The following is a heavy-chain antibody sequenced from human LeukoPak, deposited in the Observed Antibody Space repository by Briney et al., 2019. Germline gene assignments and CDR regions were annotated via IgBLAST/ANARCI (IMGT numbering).Heavy chain of an antibody. CDR3: ARSMVLIAAAGRGFDY. D-gene: IGHD6-13*01. Sequence: PSETLSPTCAVYGGSFSGYYWSWIRQPPGKGLEWIGEINHSGSTNYNPSLKSRVTISVDTSKNQFSLKVSSVTAADTAVYYCARSMVLIAAAGRGFDYWGQGTLVTVSS. CDR1: GGSFSGYY. CDR2: INHSGST. J-gene: IGHJ4*02. V-gene: IGHV4-34*01.